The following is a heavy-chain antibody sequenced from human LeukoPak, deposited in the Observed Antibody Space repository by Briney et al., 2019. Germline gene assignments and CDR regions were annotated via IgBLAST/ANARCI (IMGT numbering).Heavy chain of an antibody. Sequence: PSETLSLTCTVSGGSISSSSYYWGWIRQPPGKGLEWIGSIYYSGSTYYNPSLKSRVTISVDTSKNQFSLKLSSVTAADTAVYYCARGVVVPYWGQGTLVTVSS. D-gene: IGHD2-15*01. J-gene: IGHJ4*02. CDR2: IYYSGST. CDR1: GGSISSSSYY. CDR3: ARGVVVPY. V-gene: IGHV4-39*01.